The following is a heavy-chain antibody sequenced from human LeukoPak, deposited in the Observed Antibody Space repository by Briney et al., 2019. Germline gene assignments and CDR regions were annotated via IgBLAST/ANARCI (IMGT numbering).Heavy chain of an antibody. CDR3: ARGDSGSYQNFDY. CDR2: ISSSSSYI. Sequence: PGGSLRLSCAASGFTFSSYSMNWVRQAPGKGLEWVSSISSSSSYIYYADSVKGRLTISRDNAKNSLYLQMSSLRAEDTAVYYCARGDSGSYQNFDYWGQGTLVTVSS. V-gene: IGHV3-21*01. D-gene: IGHD1-26*01. CDR1: GFTFSSYS. J-gene: IGHJ4*02.